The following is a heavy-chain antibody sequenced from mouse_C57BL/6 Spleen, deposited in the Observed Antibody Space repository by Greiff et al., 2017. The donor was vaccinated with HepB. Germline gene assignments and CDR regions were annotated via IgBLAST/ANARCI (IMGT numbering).Heavy chain of an antibody. J-gene: IGHJ3*01. V-gene: IGHV1-22*01. CDR2: INPNNGGT. CDR3: ARSEYDEGVAY. CDR1: GYTFTDYY. D-gene: IGHD2-4*01. Sequence: EVQLQQSGPELVKPGASVKMSCKASGYTFTDYYMHWVKQSHGQSLEWIGYINPNNGGTSYNQKFKGKATLTVNKSSSTAYMELRSLTSEESAVYYSARSEYDEGVAYWGPGTPVTVSA.